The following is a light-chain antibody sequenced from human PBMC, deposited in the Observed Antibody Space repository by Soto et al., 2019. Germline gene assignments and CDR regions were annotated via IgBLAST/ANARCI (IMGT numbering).Light chain of an antibody. CDR1: QSVGNH. CDR2: GAS. V-gene: IGKV3-15*01. CDR3: QQYKNWPPIT. J-gene: IGKJ5*01. Sequence: EIVMTQSPATLSVSAGERATLSLRASQSVGNHLAWYQQKPGQAPRLLIYGASNRATGIPARFSGSGSGTEFALTISSLQSEDFALYYCQQYKNWPPITFGQGTRLEIK.